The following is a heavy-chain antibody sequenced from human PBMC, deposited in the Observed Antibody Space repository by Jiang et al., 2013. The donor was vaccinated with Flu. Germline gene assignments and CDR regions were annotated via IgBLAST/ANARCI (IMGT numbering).Heavy chain of an antibody. CDR3: VGRTGSWYFDL. CDR1: GGSIPSSSYY. D-gene: IGHD7-27*01. J-gene: IGHJ2*01. Sequence: GLVKPSETLSLTCTVSGGSIPSSSYYWGWIRQPPGKGLEWIGNIYYGGSTYFSPSLKSRLTMSADTSKNQFSLKLSSVTAADTAVYYCVGRTGSWYFDLWGRGTQVTVSS. CDR2: IYYGGST. V-gene: IGHV4-39*01.